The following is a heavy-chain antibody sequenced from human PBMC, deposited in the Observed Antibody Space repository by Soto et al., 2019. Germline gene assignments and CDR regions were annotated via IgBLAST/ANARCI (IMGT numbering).Heavy chain of an antibody. J-gene: IGHJ6*02. CDR1: GFTVSSNY. CDR2: IYSGGST. V-gene: IGHV3-53*01. Sequence: HPGGSLRLSCAASGFTVSSNYMSWVRQAPGKGLEWVSVIYSGGSTYYAASVKGRFTISRDNSKNTLYLQMNTLRAEETAVYYCARAGTRPDDYYGMDVWGQGTTFTVSS. D-gene: IGHD1-1*01. CDR3: ARAGTRPDDYYGMDV.